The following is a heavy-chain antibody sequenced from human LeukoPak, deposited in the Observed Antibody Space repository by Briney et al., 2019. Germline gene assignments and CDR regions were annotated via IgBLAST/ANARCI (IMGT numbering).Heavy chain of an antibody. CDR3: ARASYSSSWYVGSVTFDY. V-gene: IGHV1-2*02. CDR2: INPNSGGT. D-gene: IGHD6-13*01. J-gene: IGHJ4*02. Sequence: ASVKVSCKASGYTFTGYYMHWVRQAPGQGLEWMGWINPNSGGTNYAQKFQGRVTMTRDTSISTAYMELSRLRSEDTAVYYCARASYSSSWYVGSVTFDYWGQGTLVTVSP. CDR1: GYTFTGYY.